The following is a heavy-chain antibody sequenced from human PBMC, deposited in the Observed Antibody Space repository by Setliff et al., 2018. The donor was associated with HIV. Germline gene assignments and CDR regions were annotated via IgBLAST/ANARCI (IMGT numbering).Heavy chain of an antibody. CDR3: AREGYYDRADAFDI. CDR1: GDSIDRSNFF. V-gene: IGHV4-61*01. D-gene: IGHD3-22*01. Sequence: SETLSLTCTVSGDSIDRSNFFWTWIRQHPGKGLEWIGYIYYSGSATYNPSLKSRVTISVDTSKNQFSLKLSSVTAADTAVYYCAREGYYDRADAFDIWGQGTMVTVSS. CDR2: IYYSGSA. J-gene: IGHJ3*02.